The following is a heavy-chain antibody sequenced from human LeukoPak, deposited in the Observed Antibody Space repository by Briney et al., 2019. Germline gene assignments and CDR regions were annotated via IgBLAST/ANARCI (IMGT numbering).Heavy chain of an antibody. J-gene: IGHJ1*01. CDR1: GNTVSNYG. D-gene: IGHD3-22*01. CDR3: ATRGVVIRVILVGFHKEAYSFAS. V-gene: IGHV3-23*01. Sequence: GGGLRLSCSVSGNTVSNYGMSGVRHPPRKGREGGGGISDSCGGTKYADSVKGRCTISRDNPKNTLYLQMTRLRPEDTAAYFCATRGVVIRVILVGFHKEAYSFASCGQGALATVSS. CDR2: ISDSCGGT.